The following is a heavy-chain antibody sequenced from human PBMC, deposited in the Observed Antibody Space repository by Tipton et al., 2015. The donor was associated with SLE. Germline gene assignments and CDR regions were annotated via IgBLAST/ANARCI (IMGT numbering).Heavy chain of an antibody. Sequence: TLSLTCTVSGGSISSGNYYWNWIRQHPGKGLEWIGYIFTSGTTKYNPSLQSRATISADKSKNQFSLEVNSVTAADTAVYFCARGVGATAYWGQGTLVTVSS. D-gene: IGHD1-26*01. CDR3: ARGVGATAY. CDR1: GGSISSGNYY. CDR2: IFTSGTT. V-gene: IGHV4-61*05. J-gene: IGHJ4*02.